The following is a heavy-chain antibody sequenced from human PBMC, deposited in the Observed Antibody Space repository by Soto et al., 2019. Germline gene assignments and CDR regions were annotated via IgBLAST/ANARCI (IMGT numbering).Heavy chain of an antibody. V-gene: IGHV4-59*08. CDR3: ARHILPNIPPPLTGFDY. Sequence: SETLSLTCTVSGGSISSYYWSWIRQPPGKGLEWIGYIYYSGSTNYNPSLKSRVTISVDTSKNQFSLKLSSVTAADTAAYYCARHILPNIPPPLTGFDYWGQGTLVTVSS. CDR1: GGSISSYY. J-gene: IGHJ4*02. CDR2: IYYSGST. D-gene: IGHD2-21*01.